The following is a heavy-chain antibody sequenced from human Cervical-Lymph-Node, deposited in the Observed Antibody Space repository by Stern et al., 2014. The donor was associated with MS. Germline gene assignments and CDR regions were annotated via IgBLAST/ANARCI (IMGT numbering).Heavy chain of an antibody. J-gene: IGHJ4*02. V-gene: IGHV3-9*01. Sequence: EVQLVESGGGLVQPGRSLRLSCAASGFTFDDYAMHWVRQAPGKGLEWVSGISWNSGSIGYADSVKGRFTISRDNAKNSLYLQMNSLRAEDTALYYCAKDATAFHSSFDYWGQGTLVTVSS. CDR2: ISWNSGSI. D-gene: IGHD6-13*01. CDR3: AKDATAFHSSFDY. CDR1: GFTFDDYA.